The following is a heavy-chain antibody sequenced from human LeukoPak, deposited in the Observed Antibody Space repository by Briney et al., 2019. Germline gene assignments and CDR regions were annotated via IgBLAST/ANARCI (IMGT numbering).Heavy chain of an antibody. CDR1: GFTFSYAW. V-gene: IGHV3-15*01. D-gene: IGHD3-10*01. J-gene: IGHJ4*02. Sequence: PGGSLRLSCAASGFTFSYAWMSWVRQAPGKGLEWVGRITSKSDGGTTDYAAPVKGRFTISRDDSKNTLYLQMSSLKTEDTAVYYCTTEFTWGQGTLVTVSS. CDR2: ITSKSDGGTT. CDR3: TTEFT.